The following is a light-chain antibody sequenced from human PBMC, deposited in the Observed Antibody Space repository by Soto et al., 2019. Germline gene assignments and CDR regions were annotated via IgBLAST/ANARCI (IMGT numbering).Light chain of an antibody. V-gene: IGKV1-33*01. CDR2: DAS. CDR1: QSIGRF. Sequence: DIQMTQSPSTLSASVGDRVTITCGGGQSIGRFFAWYQHQPGKAPKLLIYDASNLETGVPSRFSGSGSGKDFTLPISSLQTEHIATYYCQQYDNFPRAINFGQGTRLEIK. CDR3: QQYDNFPRAIN. J-gene: IGKJ5*01.